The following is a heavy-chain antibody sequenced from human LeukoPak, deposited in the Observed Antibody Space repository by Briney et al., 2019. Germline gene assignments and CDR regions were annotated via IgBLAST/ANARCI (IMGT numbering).Heavy chain of an antibody. CDR3: ARDGDFWSGYSLFDY. V-gene: IGHV3-23*01. CDR1: GFTFSSYA. Sequence: GGSLRLSCGASGFTFSSYAMSWVRQAPGKGLEWVSAISGSGGSTYYADSVKGRFSISRDNAKNSLYLQMNSLRAEDTAVYYCARDGDFWSGYSLFDYWGQGTLVTVSS. J-gene: IGHJ4*02. CDR2: ISGSGGST. D-gene: IGHD3-3*01.